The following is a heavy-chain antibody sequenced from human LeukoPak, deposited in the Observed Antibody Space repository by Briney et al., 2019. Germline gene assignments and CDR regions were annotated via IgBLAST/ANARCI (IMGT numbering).Heavy chain of an antibody. J-gene: IGHJ4*02. CDR1: GGSISSGDYY. CDR2: IYYSGST. D-gene: IGHD6-13*01. V-gene: IGHV4-30-4*02. CDR3: ARENIAAAGTLFDY. Sequence: SETLSLTCTVSGGSISSGDYYWSWIRQPPGKDLEWIGYIYYSGSTYYNPSLKSRVTISVDTSKNQFSLKLSSVTAADTAVYYCARENIAAAGTLFDYWGQGTLVTVSS.